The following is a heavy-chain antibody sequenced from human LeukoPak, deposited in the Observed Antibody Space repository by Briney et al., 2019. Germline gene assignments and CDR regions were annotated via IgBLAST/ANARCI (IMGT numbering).Heavy chain of an antibody. CDR2: IKNKAAGETT. CDR1: AFSFSNAW. D-gene: IGHD4-17*01. CDR3: TTYGDYGIFDY. V-gene: IGHV3-15*01. Sequence: PGGTLRLSCVVSAFSFSNAWMSWVRQAPGKGLEWVGRIKNKAAGETTDYAAPVKGRFTISRDDSTNTLYLQVNSLKTEDTAVYYCTTYGDYGIFDYWGQGTLVTVSS. J-gene: IGHJ4*02.